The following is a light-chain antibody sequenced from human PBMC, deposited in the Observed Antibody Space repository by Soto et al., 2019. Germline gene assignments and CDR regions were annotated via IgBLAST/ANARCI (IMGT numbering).Light chain of an antibody. V-gene: IGKV1-5*03. Sequence: DIQMTQSPSTLSASVGDRVTITCRASQSISSWLAWYQQKPGKAPKVLIHKASSLESGVPSRFSGSGSGTEFTLTISSLQPDDFATYFCHQYNSYPLTFGGGTKVEIK. J-gene: IGKJ4*01. CDR1: QSISSW. CDR2: KAS. CDR3: HQYNSYPLT.